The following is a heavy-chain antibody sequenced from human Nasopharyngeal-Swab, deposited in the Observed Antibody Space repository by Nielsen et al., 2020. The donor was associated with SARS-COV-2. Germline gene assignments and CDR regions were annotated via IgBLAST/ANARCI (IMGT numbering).Heavy chain of an antibody. CDR3: ARGRGY. CDR2: INHSGST. J-gene: IGHJ4*02. Sequence: SETLSLTCAFYGGSFSGYYWSWIRQPPGKGLEWIGEINHSGSTNYNPSLKRRVTISVDTSKNQFSLKLSSVTAADTAVYYCARGRGYWGQGTLVTVSS. V-gene: IGHV4-34*01. CDR1: GGSFSGYY.